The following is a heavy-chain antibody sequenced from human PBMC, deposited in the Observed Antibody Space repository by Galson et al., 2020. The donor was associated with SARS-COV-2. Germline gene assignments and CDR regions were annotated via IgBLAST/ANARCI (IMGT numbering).Heavy chain of an antibody. CDR2: ISYDGSNK. CDR3: ARDSGSYLLS. Sequence: GESLKISCAASGFTFSSYAMHWVRQAPGKGLEWVAVISYDGSNKYYADSVKGRFTISRDNSKNTLYLQMNSLRAEDTAVYYCARDSGSYLLSWGQGTLVTVSS. J-gene: IGHJ4*02. V-gene: IGHV3-30-3*01. D-gene: IGHD1-26*01. CDR1: GFTFSSYA.